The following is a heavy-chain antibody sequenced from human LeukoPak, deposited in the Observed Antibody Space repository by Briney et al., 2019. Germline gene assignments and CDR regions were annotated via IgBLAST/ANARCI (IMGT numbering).Heavy chain of an antibody. D-gene: IGHD7-27*01. CDR2: IYHSGST. CDR3: ARLRETGDSFFDY. V-gene: IGHV4-38-2*02. Sequence: PSETLSLTCTVSGYSISSGYYWGWIRQPPGKGLEWIGSIYHSGSTYYNPSLKSRVTIPVDTSKNQVSLKLSSVTAADTAVYYCARLRETGDSFFDYWGQGTLVTVSS. J-gene: IGHJ4*02. CDR1: GYSISSGYY.